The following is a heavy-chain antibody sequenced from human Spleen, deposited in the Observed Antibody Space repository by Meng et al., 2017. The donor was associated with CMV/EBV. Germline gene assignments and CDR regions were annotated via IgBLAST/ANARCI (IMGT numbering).Heavy chain of an antibody. Sequence: KTSGYTFTNYFLDGVRQAPGQGPEWMGRINPNSGGTNSARDFQGRVTMTRDTSITTAYTELRGLTSDDTAIYYCARDFSYDSPFDSWGQGTLVTVSS. CDR2: INPNSGGT. J-gene: IGHJ4*02. CDR3: ARDFSYDSPFDS. CDR1: GYTFTNYF. D-gene: IGHD3-9*01. V-gene: IGHV1-2*06.